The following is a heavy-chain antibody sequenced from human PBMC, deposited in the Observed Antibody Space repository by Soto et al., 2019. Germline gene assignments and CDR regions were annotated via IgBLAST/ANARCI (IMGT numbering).Heavy chain of an antibody. CDR3: ARTSSGWYFADY. CDR1: GGSISSYY. CDR2: IYYSGST. D-gene: IGHD6-19*01. J-gene: IGHJ4*02. V-gene: IGHV4-59*01. Sequence: SETLSLTCTVSGGSISSYYWSWIRQPPGKGLEWIGYIYYSGSTNYNPSLKSRVTISVDTSKNQFSLKLSSVTAADTAVYYCARTSSGWYFADYWGQGTLVTV.